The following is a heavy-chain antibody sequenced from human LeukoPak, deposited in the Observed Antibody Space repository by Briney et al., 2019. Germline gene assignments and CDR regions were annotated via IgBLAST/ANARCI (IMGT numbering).Heavy chain of an antibody. J-gene: IGHJ4*02. CDR2: TYYRSKWRN. CDR1: GDSVSSNSAS. D-gene: IGHD7-27*01. V-gene: IGHV6-1*01. CDR3: SRGTGDCCKG. Sequence: SQTLSLTCAISGDSVSSNSASWNWIRQSPSRGLEWLGRTYYRSKWRNDYAVSVKSRITISPDTSKNQFSLQLNSVTPEDTAVYYCSRGTGDCCKGWGLGTLVTVSS.